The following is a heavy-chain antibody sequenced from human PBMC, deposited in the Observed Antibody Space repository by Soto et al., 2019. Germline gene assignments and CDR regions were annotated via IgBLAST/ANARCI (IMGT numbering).Heavy chain of an antibody. V-gene: IGHV4-34*02. CDR1: GGSFSDYY. D-gene: IGHD3-10*01. CDR2: INHRGNT. CDR3: ASAKAWRSEF. J-gene: IGHJ4*02. Sequence: QVQLQQWGAGLLKPSETLSLTCAVYGGSFSDYYWSWVRQPPGEGLEWFGEINHRGNTNYNPSLKSRVTLSVDTPKNQFSLKLSSVTAADTAVYFCASAKAWRSEFWGQGTLVTVSS.